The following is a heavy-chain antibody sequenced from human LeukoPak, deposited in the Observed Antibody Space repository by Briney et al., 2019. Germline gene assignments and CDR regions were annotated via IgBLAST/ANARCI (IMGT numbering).Heavy chain of an antibody. J-gene: IGHJ3*02. D-gene: IGHD4-17*01. CDR3: ARDVLEWNYGDYFQEHDAFDI. CDR2: ISSSGSTI. CDR1: GFTFSDYY. Sequence: PGGSLRLSCAASGFTFSDYYMSWIRQAPGKGLEWVSYISSSGSTIYYADSVKGRFTISRDNAKNSLYLQMNSLRAEDTAVYYCARDVLEWNYGDYFQEHDAFDIWGQGTMVTVSS. V-gene: IGHV3-11*01.